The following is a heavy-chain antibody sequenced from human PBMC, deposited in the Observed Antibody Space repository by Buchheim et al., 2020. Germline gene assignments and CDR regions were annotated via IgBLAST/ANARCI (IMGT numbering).Heavy chain of an antibody. CDR3: ARSGYGSGSYYIGHYYGMDV. V-gene: IGHV3-74*01. CDR1: GFTFSSYW. CDR2: INSDGSST. Sequence: EVQLVESGGGLVQPGGSLRLSCAASGFTFSSYWMHWVRQAPGKGLVWVSRINSDGSSTSYADSVKGRFTISSDNAKNTLYLQMNSLRAEDTAVYYCARSGYGSGSYYIGHYYGMDVWGQGTT. J-gene: IGHJ6*02. D-gene: IGHD3-10*01.